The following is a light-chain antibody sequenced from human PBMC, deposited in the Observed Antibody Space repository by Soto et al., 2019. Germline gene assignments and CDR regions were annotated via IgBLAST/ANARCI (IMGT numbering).Light chain of an antibody. CDR3: CSYAGTTTWV. Sequence: QSALTQPASVSGSPGQSITISCTGTSSDVGSHNFVSWYQQRPGKAPKLMIFEVTKRPSGVSSRFSASNSGNTASLTISGVHAEDEADYYCCSYAGTTTWVFGGGTKLTVL. CDR1: SSDVGSHNF. V-gene: IGLV2-23*02. J-gene: IGLJ2*01. CDR2: EVT.